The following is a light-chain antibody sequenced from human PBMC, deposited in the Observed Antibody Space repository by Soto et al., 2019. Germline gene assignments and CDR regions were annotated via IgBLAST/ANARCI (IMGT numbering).Light chain of an antibody. CDR2: DVS. V-gene: IGLV2-14*01. CDR3: SSYTSSSIPYV. Sequence: QSALTQPASVSGSPGQSITISCTGTGSDVGGYNYVSWYQQHPGKAPKLMIYDVSNRPSGVSNRFSGSKSGNTASLTISGLQAEDEADYYCSSYTSSSIPYVFGTGTKLTVL. CDR1: GSDVGGYNY. J-gene: IGLJ1*01.